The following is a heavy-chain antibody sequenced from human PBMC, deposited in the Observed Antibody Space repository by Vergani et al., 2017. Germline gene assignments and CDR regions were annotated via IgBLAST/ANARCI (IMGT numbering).Heavy chain of an antibody. CDR2: IRQDGGEE. Sequence: EVQLVASGGGLVQPGGCQRLCCESSGILSSTYWMNLVRQAPGKGLEWVANIRQDGGEEYCVDSVKGRFTISRDNAKNSLYLQMNNLRVEDTAVYYCARVGYSNSWSLDYWGQGTLVTVSS. V-gene: IGHV3-7*01. CDR1: GILSSTYW. J-gene: IGHJ4*02. CDR3: ARVGYSNSWSLDY. D-gene: IGHD6-13*01.